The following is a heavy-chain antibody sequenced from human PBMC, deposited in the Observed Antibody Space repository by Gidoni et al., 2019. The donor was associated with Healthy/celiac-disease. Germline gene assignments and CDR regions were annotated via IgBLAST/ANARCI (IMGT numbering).Heavy chain of an antibody. V-gene: IGHV1-69*04. CDR1: GGTFSSYA. CDR3: ARVKPDYYYYGMDV. Sequence: QVQLVQSGAEVKKPGSSVKVSCKASGGTFSSYAISWVRQAPGQGLEWMGRIIPILGIANYAQKFQGRVTITADKSTSTAYMELSSLRSEDTAVYYCARVKPDYYYYGMDVWGQGTTVTVSS. CDR2: IIPILGIA. J-gene: IGHJ6*02.